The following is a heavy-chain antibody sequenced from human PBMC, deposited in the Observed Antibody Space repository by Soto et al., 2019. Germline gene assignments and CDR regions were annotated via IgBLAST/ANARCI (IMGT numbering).Heavy chain of an antibody. J-gene: IGHJ4*02. Sequence: EVQLVESGGGLVQPGGSLRLSCAASGFTVSSNYMRWVRQAPGKGLEWVSVIYSGGSTYYADSVRGRITISRHNSENTLXLQMNSLRGEDTAVYYCARGGRGCSGGSCYGGVDYWGQGTLVTVSS. D-gene: IGHD2-15*01. CDR1: GFTVSSNY. CDR3: ARGGRGCSGGSCYGGVDY. CDR2: IYSGGST. V-gene: IGHV3-53*04.